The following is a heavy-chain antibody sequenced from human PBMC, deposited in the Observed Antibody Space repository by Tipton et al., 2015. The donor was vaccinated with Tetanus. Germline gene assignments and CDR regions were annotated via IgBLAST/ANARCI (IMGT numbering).Heavy chain of an antibody. CDR3: VKEVDVSSGWRNFDY. V-gene: IGHV3-23*01. Sequence: SLRLSCAASGFTFSSFAMSWVRQAPGKGLEWVSSISDSGGTTYYAGSVKGRFTLSRDNSKYTLFLHMDPLRAEDTAVYYCVKEVDVSSGWRNFDYWGQGTLVTVSS. J-gene: IGHJ4*02. D-gene: IGHD6-19*01. CDR2: ISDSGGTT. CDR1: GFTFSSFA.